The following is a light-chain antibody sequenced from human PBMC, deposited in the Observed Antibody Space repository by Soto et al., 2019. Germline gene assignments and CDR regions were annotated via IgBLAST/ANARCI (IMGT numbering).Light chain of an antibody. CDR1: QIIGTN. Sequence: ENVLTQSPATLSVSPGERATLTCRTSQIIGTNLAWYQQNPAQAPRLLSYAAFIRAHGFPVRFRGTGSGSEFTLTISRLQSEDGALYYCQQYDKWPYTFGQGTNLEIK. V-gene: IGKV3-15*01. CDR2: AAF. J-gene: IGKJ2*01. CDR3: QQYDKWPYT.